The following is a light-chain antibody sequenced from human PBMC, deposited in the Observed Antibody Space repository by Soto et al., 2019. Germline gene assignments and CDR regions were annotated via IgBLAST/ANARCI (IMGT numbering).Light chain of an antibody. CDR2: DTS. CDR3: QQRQYGPPIT. J-gene: IGKJ5*01. V-gene: IGKV3-11*01. Sequence: EIVMTQSPATLSVSPRERATLSCRASQSVSSYLAWYQQKPGQAPRLLIYDTSNRATGVPARFSGSGSGTDFTLTISSLEPEDCAIYYCQQRQYGPPITFGQGTRLEI. CDR1: QSVSSY.